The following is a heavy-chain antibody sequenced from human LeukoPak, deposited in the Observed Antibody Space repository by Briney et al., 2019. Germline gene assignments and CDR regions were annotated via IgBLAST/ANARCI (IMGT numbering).Heavy chain of an antibody. D-gene: IGHD1-26*01. Sequence: SETLSLTCAVYGGSFSGYYWSWIRQPPGKGLEWIGEINHSGSTNYNPSLKSRVTISVDTSKNQFSLKLSSVTAADTAVYYCAPREPYYYMDVWGKGTTVTVSS. V-gene: IGHV4-34*01. J-gene: IGHJ6*03. CDR3: APREPYYYMDV. CDR2: INHSGST. CDR1: GGSFSGYY.